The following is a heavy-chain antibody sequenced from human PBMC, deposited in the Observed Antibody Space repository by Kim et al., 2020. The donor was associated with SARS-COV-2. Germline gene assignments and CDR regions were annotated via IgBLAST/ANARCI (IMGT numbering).Heavy chain of an antibody. CDR2: IYHSGST. CDR1: GYSISSGYY. J-gene: IGHJ6*02. V-gene: IGHV4-38-2*02. D-gene: IGHD4-4*01. CDR3: ARGLQSDYYYGMDV. Sequence: PSETLSLTCTVSGYSISSGYYWGWIRQPPGKGLEWIASIYHSGSTYYNPSLRSRVTISVDTSKNQFSLKLSSVTAADTAMYYCARGLQSDYYYGMDVWGQ.